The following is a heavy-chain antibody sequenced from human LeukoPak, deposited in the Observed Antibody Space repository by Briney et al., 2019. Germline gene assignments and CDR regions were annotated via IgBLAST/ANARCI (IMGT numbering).Heavy chain of an antibody. Sequence: PSETLSLTCTVSGGSISSYYWSWTRQPPGKGLEWIGYIYYSGGTNYNPSLKSRVTISVDTSKNQFSLKLSSVTAADTAVYYCARAQYGSSWPNYYYYGMDVWGQGTTVTVSS. CDR2: IYYSGGT. D-gene: IGHD6-13*01. CDR1: GGSISSYY. CDR3: ARAQYGSSWPNYYYYGMDV. J-gene: IGHJ6*02. V-gene: IGHV4-59*01.